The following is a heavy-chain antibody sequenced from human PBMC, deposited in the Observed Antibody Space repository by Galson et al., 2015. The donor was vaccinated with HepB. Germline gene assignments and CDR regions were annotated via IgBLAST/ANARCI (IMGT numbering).Heavy chain of an antibody. V-gene: IGHV1-2*02. D-gene: IGHD6-19*01. CDR2: INPKSGGT. CDR3: ARGGSVPGRLFRFETGFDF. J-gene: IGHJ4*01. CDR1: GYTFAVYN. Sequence: SVKVSCKASGYTFAVYNMHWVRQAPGKGLEWMGCINPKSGGTNYAQKFQGRVTMTWDTSISTAYMELTRLRYDDTAVYYCARGGSVPGRLFRFETGFDFWGHGTLVRVSS.